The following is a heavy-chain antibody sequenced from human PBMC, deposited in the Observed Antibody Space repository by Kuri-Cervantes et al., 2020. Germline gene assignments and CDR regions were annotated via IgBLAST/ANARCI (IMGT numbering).Heavy chain of an antibody. V-gene: IGHV3-21*01. CDR1: GFTFDDYA. J-gene: IGHJ2*01. Sequence: GESLKISCAASGFTFDDYAMNWVRQAPGKGLEWVSSISSSSSYIYYADSVKGRFTISRDNAKNSLYLQMNSLRAEDTAVYYCARDPKAPPNYGDYINDNWYFDLWGRGTLVTVSS. CDR2: ISSSSSYI. D-gene: IGHD4-17*01. CDR3: ARDPKAPPNYGDYINDNWYFDL.